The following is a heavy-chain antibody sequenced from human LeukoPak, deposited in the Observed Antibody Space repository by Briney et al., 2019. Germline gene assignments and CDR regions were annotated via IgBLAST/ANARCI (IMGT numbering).Heavy chain of an antibody. V-gene: IGHV3-21*01. CDR1: GFTFTTYS. CDR3: ARQRNGYNKLKDAFDI. Sequence: GGSLRLSCAASGFTFTTYSMSWLRQAPGKGLEWVSSIGSKNSNIYYAESLKGRFSISRDNANNSLFLEVHGLRAEDTAVYYCARQRNGYNKLKDAFDIWGQGTMVTVSS. CDR2: IGSKNSNI. D-gene: IGHD5-24*01. J-gene: IGHJ3*02.